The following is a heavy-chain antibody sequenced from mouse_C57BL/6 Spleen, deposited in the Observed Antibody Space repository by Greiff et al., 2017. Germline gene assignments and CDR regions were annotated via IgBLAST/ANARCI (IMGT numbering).Heavy chain of an antibody. Sequence: VHLVESGAELARPGASVKLSCKASGYTFTSYGISWVKQRTGQGLEWIGEIYPRSGNTYYNEKFKGKATLTADKSSSTAYMELRSLTSEDSAVYFCAREGITTVVATDWYFDVWGTGTTVTVSS. CDR1: GYTFTSYG. D-gene: IGHD1-1*01. CDR3: AREGITTVVATDWYFDV. CDR2: IYPRSGNT. J-gene: IGHJ1*03. V-gene: IGHV1-81*01.